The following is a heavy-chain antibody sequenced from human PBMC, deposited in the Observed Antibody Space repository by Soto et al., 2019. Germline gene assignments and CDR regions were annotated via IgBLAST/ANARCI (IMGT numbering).Heavy chain of an antibody. J-gene: IGHJ3*02. CDR2: ISSSSSYI. CDR1: GFTFSSYS. D-gene: IGHD3-16*02. V-gene: IGHV3-21*01. CDR3: AGSPYDYVWGSYRPDAFDI. Sequence: GGSLRLSCAASGFTFSSYSMNWVRQAPGKGLEWVSSISSSSSYIYYADSVKGRFTISRDNAKNSLYLQMNSLRAEDTAVYYCAGSPYDYVWGSYRPDAFDIWGQGTMVTVSS.